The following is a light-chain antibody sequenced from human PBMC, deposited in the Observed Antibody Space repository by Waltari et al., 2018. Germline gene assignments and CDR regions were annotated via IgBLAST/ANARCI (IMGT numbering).Light chain of an antibody. V-gene: IGLV2-23*01. J-gene: IGLJ3*02. CDR1: SSDVGSYNL. Sequence: QSALTQPASVSGFPGQSITISCHGTSSDVGSYNLVSWYQQYPGKAPKLMIYDGSKRPSGVSNRLSGSKSGNTASLTISGLQAEDEADYYCCSYADSSTLVFGGGTKLTVL. CDR3: CSYADSSTLV. CDR2: DGS.